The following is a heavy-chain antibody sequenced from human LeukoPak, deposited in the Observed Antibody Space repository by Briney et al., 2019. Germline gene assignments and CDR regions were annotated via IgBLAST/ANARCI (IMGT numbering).Heavy chain of an antibody. V-gene: IGHV4-38-2*02. CDR1: GYSISSGYY. CDR2: IYYSGST. J-gene: IGHJ5*02. CDR3: ASQGGYYDILTGYYSLNWFDP. D-gene: IGHD3-9*01. Sequence: SETLSLTCTVSGYSISSGYYWGWIRQAQGKGLGWIGSIYYSGSTYYNPSLKSRVTISVDTSKNQFSLKLSSVTAADTAVYYCASQGGYYDILTGYYSLNWFDPWGQGTLVTVSS.